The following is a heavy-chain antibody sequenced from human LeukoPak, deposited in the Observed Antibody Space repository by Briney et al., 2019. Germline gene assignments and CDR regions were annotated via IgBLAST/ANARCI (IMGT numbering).Heavy chain of an antibody. Sequence: ASVKVSCKASGYTFTSYAMNWVRQAPGQGLEWMGWINTNTGNPTYAQGFTGRFVFSLDTSVSTAYLQISSLKAEDTAVYYCARYCSGGSCYSKDAFDIWGQGTMVTVSS. J-gene: IGHJ3*02. D-gene: IGHD2-15*01. CDR1: GYTFTSYA. CDR2: INTNTGNP. V-gene: IGHV7-4-1*02. CDR3: ARYCSGGSCYSKDAFDI.